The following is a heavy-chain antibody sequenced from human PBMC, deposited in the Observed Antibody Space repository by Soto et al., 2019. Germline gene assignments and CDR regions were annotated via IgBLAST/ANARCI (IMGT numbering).Heavy chain of an antibody. V-gene: IGHV3-20*04. CDR2: INWNGGST. CDR1: GFTFEDYG. J-gene: IGHJ4*02. CDR3: TRGVPGSTTGFDY. Sequence: EVQLVEAGGGVVRPGGSPRLSCAASGFTFEDYGMSWVRQAPGKGLEWVSGINWNGGSTGYADSVKGRFTISRDNAKNSLYLQMNSLRAEDTAWYYCTRGVPGSTTGFDYWGQGTLVTVSS. D-gene: IGHD5-12*01.